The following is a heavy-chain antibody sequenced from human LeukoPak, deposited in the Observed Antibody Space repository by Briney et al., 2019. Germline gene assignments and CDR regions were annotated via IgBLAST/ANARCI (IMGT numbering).Heavy chain of an antibody. J-gene: IGHJ4*02. CDR3: AKDRDFWSGYYYWTPEFDY. V-gene: IGHV3-23*01. CDR2: ISGSGGST. CDR1: GFTFSSYA. Sequence: PGGSLRLSCAASGFTFSSYAMSWVRQAPGKGLEWVSAISGSGGSTYYADSVKGRFTISRDNSKNTLYLQMNSLRAEDTAVYYCAKDRDFWSGYYYWTPEFDYWGQGTLVTVSS. D-gene: IGHD3-3*01.